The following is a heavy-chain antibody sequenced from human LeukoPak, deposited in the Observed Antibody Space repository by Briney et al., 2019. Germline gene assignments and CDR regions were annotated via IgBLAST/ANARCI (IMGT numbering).Heavy chain of an antibody. D-gene: IGHD2-21*02. Sequence: GGSLRLSCAASGFTFSSYIMNWVRQAPGKGPEWVSSISSSSAYIYYADSVKGRFTISRDNSKNTLYLQMNRLRPEDTAVYYCARGTVTAPDYWGQGTLVTVSS. CDR1: GFTFSSYI. V-gene: IGHV3-21*04. CDR3: ARGTVTAPDY. CDR2: ISSSSAYI. J-gene: IGHJ4*02.